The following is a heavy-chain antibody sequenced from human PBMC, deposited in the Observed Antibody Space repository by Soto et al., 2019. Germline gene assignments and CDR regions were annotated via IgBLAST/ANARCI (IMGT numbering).Heavy chain of an antibody. Sequence: GGSLRLSCAASGFTFSSYSMNWVRQAPGEGLEWVSYISSSSSTIYYADSVKGRFTISRDNAKNSLYLQMNSLRDEDTAVYYCARERGDSSGYYPSYFDYWGQGTLVTVSS. CDR3: ARERGDSSGYYPSYFDY. D-gene: IGHD3-22*01. CDR2: ISSSSSTI. CDR1: GFTFSSYS. J-gene: IGHJ4*02. V-gene: IGHV3-48*02.